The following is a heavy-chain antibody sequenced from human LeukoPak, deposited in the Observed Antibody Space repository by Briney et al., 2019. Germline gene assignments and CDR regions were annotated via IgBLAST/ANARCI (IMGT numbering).Heavy chain of an antibody. CDR2: ISGSGGST. CDR1: GFTFSDTW. V-gene: IGHV3-23*01. Sequence: GGSLRLSCAASGFTFSDTWMHWVRQAPGKGLEWVSAISGSGGSTYYADSVKGRFTISRDNSKNTLYLQMNSLRAEDTAVYYCAKEGYCSSTSCYYAYYYYMDVWGKGTTVTISS. J-gene: IGHJ6*03. CDR3: AKEGYCSSTSCYYAYYYYMDV. D-gene: IGHD2-2*01.